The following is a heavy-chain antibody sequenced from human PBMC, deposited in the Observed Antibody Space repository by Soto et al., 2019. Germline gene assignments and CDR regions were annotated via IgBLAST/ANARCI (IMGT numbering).Heavy chain of an antibody. D-gene: IGHD3-3*01. CDR2: INADNGNT. J-gene: IGHJ5*02. V-gene: IGHV1-3*01. CDR1: GYTFTSYA. CDR3: ARFPYDFWSGYPASNWFDP. Sequence: ASVKVSCKASGYTFTSYAMHWVRQAPGQRLEWMGWINADNGNTKYSQKFQGRVTITRDTSTTTAYMELSSLRSDDTAVYYCARFPYDFWSGYPASNWFDPWGQGTLVTV.